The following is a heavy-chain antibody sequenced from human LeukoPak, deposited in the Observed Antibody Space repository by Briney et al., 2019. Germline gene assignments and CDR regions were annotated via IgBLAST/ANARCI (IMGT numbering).Heavy chain of an antibody. V-gene: IGHV3-48*03. Sequence: GGSLRLSCAASGFTFSSYEMNWVRQAPGKGLEWVSYISSSGSTIYYADSVKGRFTISRDNAKNSLYLRMNSLRAEDTAVYYCTRTPTPGYSSSSSKYYWGQGTLVTVSS. CDR1: GFTFSSYE. CDR2: ISSSGSTI. D-gene: IGHD6-6*01. J-gene: IGHJ4*02. CDR3: TRTPTPGYSSSSSKYY.